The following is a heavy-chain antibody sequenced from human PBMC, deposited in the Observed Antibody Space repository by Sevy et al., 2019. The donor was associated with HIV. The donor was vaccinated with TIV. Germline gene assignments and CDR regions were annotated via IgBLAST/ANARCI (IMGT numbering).Heavy chain of an antibody. CDR1: GFTFSSYE. V-gene: IGHV3-48*03. J-gene: IGHJ6*02. Sequence: GGSLRIPCAASGFTFSSYEMNWVRQAPGKGLEWVSYISSSGSTIYYADSVKGRFTISRDNAKNSLYLQMNSLRAEDTAVYYCATDGLKAYCSSTSCNYGIDVRGQGTTVTVSS. CDR2: ISSSGSTI. CDR3: ATDGLKAYCSSTSCNYGIDV. D-gene: IGHD2-2*01.